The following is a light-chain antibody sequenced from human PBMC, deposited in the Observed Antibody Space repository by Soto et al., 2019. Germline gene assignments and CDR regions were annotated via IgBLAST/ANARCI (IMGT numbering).Light chain of an antibody. Sequence: EIVMTQSPATLSVSPGERATLSCKASQSVSSSYLAWYQQKPGQAPRLLIYGASRRATGIPDRFSGSGSGTDFTLTISRLEPEDIAVYYCQQYGSSPITFGQGTRLEIK. CDR1: QSVSSSY. CDR3: QQYGSSPIT. V-gene: IGKV3-20*01. J-gene: IGKJ5*01. CDR2: GAS.